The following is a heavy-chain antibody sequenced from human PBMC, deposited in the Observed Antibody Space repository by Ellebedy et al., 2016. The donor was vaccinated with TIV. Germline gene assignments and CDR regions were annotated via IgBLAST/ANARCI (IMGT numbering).Heavy chain of an antibody. CDR2: IWNDGSDK. J-gene: IGHJ6*02. V-gene: IGHV3-33*06. Sequence: GESLKISCAASGFTFNTYGMHWVRQAPGKGLEWVAIIWNDGSDKKYADSVKGRITISRDNSKNTLYLQMNSLRAEDTAVYYCAKRAAAAGDYHYYGMDVWGQGTTVTVSS. CDR1: GFTFNTYG. D-gene: IGHD6-13*01. CDR3: AKRAAAAGDYHYYGMDV.